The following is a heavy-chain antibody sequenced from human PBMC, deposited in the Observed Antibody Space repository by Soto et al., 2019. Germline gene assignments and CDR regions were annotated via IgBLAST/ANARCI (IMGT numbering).Heavy chain of an antibody. V-gene: IGHV1-18*01. D-gene: IGHD2-2*01. CDR1: GYTFNTYY. Sequence: ASVEVSCKASGYTFNTYYISWLRQAPGQGLEWIGWISTYNGNTNYVPKFQGRITMTTDTFTSTAYMELRSLRSDDTALYFCARDTSNYFDFWGQGTPVTVSS. CDR2: ISTYNGNT. CDR3: ARDTSNYFDF. J-gene: IGHJ4*02.